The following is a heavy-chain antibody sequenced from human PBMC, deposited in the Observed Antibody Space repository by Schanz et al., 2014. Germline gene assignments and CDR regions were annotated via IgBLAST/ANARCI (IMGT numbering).Heavy chain of an antibody. CDR1: GFTFSSYW. Sequence: VQLVESGGGLVKPGGSLRLSCAASGFTFSSYWMHWVRQAPGKGLEWVAVIWFDGNNKYYADSVKGRFTISRDNSKNTLHLQMNSLRVEDTAVYYCAKDDTQVNGMDVWGQGTTVTVSS. CDR3: AKDDTQVNGMDV. CDR2: IWFDGNNK. V-gene: IGHV3-30*02. J-gene: IGHJ6*02.